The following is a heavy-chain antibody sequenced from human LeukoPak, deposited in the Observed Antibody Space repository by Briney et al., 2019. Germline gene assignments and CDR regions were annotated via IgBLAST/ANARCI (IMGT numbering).Heavy chain of an antibody. CDR1: GGSISSGSYY. CDR3: ARARTVTTPGGFDY. J-gene: IGHJ4*02. Sequence: PSQTLSLTCTVSGGSISSGSYYWSWIRQPAGKGLEWIGRIYTSGSTNYNPSLKSRVTISVDTSKNQFSLKLSSVTAADTAVYYCARARTVTTPGGFDYWGQGTLVTVSS. V-gene: IGHV4-61*02. CDR2: IYTSGST. D-gene: IGHD4-17*01.